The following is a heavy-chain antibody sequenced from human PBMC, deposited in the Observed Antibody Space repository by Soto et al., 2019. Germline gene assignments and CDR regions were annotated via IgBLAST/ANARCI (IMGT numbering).Heavy chain of an antibody. V-gene: IGHV3-21*01. Sequence: GSLRLSCAASGFTFSSYSMNWVRQAPGKGLEWVSSISSSSSYIYYADSVKGRFTISRDNAKNSLYLQMNSLRAEDTAVYYCASVTNTISDAFDIWGQGTMVTVSS. J-gene: IGHJ3*02. CDR1: GFTFSSYS. CDR3: ASVTNTISDAFDI. D-gene: IGHD3-9*01. CDR2: ISSSSSYI.